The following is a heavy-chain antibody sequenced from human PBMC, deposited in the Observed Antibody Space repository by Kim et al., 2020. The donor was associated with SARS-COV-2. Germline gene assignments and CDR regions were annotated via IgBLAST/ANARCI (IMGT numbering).Heavy chain of an antibody. CDR2: IDPSDSYT. J-gene: IGHJ4*02. CDR3: ARLPLYCSGGSCYGLFDY. CDR1: GYSFTSYW. V-gene: IGHV5-10-1*01. Sequence: GESLKISCKGSGYSFTSYWISWVRQMPGKGLEWMGRIDPSDSYTNYSPSFQGHVTISADKSISTAYLQWSSLKASDTAMYYCARLPLYCSGGSCYGLFDYWGQGTLVTVSS. D-gene: IGHD2-15*01.